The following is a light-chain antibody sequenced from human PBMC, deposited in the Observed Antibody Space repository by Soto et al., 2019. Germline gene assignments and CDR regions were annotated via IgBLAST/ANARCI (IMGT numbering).Light chain of an antibody. Sequence: QSVLTQPPSVSGTPGQTVTLSCSGSSSNIGTYNVHWYQQFPGSAPKLLISAHNQRPSGVPDRFSGSKSGTSASLAISGLQSEDEADFYCASYDDSLKGVVFGGGTKRTVL. CDR2: AHN. CDR3: ASYDDSLKGVV. V-gene: IGLV1-44*01. J-gene: IGLJ2*01. CDR1: SSNIGTYN.